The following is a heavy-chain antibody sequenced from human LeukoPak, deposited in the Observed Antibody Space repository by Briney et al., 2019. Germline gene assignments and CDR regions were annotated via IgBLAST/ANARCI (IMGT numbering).Heavy chain of an antibody. Sequence: PSETLSLTCSVSGGSVSSANYYWSCVRQPPGKGLEWIGEINHSGSTNYNPSLKSRVTISVDTSKNQFSLKLSSVPAADTALYFCARATYGRLGYWGQGTLVTVSS. D-gene: IGHD3-16*01. CDR3: ARATYGRLGY. V-gene: IGHV4-34*01. J-gene: IGHJ4*02. CDR1: GGSVSSANYY. CDR2: INHSGST.